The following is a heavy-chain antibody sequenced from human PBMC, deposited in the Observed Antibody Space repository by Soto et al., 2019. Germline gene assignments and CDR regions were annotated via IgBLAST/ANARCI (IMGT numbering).Heavy chain of an antibody. D-gene: IGHD2-15*01. CDR3: ARELGKMISHTSYRGFGF. J-gene: IGHJ4*02. V-gene: IGHV1-46*01. CDR1: GYTFTSYY. Sequence: ASVKVSCKASGYTFTSYYMHWVRQAPGQGLEWMGIINPSDGSTTYAQKFQGRLTMTRDTSTTTISLELVSLRSEDTAVYYCARELGKMISHTSYRGFGFWGLETLVTVS. CDR2: INPSDGST.